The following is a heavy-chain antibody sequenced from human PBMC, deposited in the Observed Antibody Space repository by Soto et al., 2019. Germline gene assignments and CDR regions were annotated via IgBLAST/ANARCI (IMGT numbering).Heavy chain of an antibody. V-gene: IGHV1-2*04. D-gene: IGHD1-26*01. CDR2: INPNSGGT. Sequence: GVLLNRSWKASGYRKTGYYMDWVRQATGQGLEWMGWINPNSGGTNYAQKFQGWVTMTRDTSISTAYMELSRLRSDDTAVYYGAREVGAESFDYWGQGTLVTVSS. J-gene: IGHJ4*02. CDR1: GYRKTGYY. CDR3: AREVGAESFDY.